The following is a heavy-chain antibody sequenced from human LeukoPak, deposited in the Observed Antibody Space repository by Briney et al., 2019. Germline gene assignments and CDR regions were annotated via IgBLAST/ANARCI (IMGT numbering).Heavy chain of an antibody. V-gene: IGHV3-53*01. D-gene: IGHD2-2*01. J-gene: IGHJ6*03. CDR1: GFSVSSNY. CDR3: ARDRKLTAADYYYYYMDV. CDR2: IYSGGST. Sequence: PGGSLRLSCAASGFSVSSNYMSWVRQAAGKGLEWVSVIYSGGSTYHAESVKGRFTISRDNIKNTLYLQMNSVRAEDTAVYYCARDRKLTAADYYYYYMDVWGKGTTVTVSS.